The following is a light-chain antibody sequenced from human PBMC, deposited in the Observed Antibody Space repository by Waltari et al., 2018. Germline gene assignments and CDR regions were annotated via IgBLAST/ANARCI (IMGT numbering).Light chain of an antibody. J-gene: IGKJ3*01. Sequence: DIQMTQSPSSVSASVGDRITVTCRASQDISRRLAWYQQQPGKAPRLLIYDTSTLQSGVPSRFSGSGSGTDFTLTISSLQPEDSATYSCQQGGSFPFTFGPGTKVNI. V-gene: IGKV1-12*01. CDR3: QQGGSFPFT. CDR2: DTS. CDR1: QDISRR.